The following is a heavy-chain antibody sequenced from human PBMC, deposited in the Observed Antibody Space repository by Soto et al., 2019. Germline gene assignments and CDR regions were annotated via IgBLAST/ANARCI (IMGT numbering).Heavy chain of an antibody. D-gene: IGHD3-22*01. CDR1: GGSINSYY. CDR3: AGRASRYYYDSSGYFDY. CDR2: IYYSGST. V-gene: IGHV4-59*01. Sequence: ETLSLTFTVSGGSINSYYWSWIRQPPGKGLEWIGYIYYSGSTNNNPSLKSRVTISVDTSKNQFSLKLSSVTAADTAVYYCAGRASRYYYDSSGYFDYWGQGTLVTVSS. J-gene: IGHJ4*02.